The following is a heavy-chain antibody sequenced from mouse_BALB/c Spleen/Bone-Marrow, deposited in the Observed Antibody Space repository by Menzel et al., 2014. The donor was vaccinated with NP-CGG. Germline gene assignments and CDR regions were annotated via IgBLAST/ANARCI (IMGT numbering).Heavy chain of an antibody. D-gene: IGHD2-12*01. Sequence: VKLMESRAELVRPGASVELSCKASGYSFXSYWMHWVKQRPGQGLEWIGEISPSNGRSNYNEKFKSKATLTVDKSSSTAYMQLSGLTSEDSAVYYCTRSELRRGGYALDYWGLGTSVTVSS. J-gene: IGHJ4*01. CDR3: TRSELRRGGYALDY. CDR2: ISPSNGRS. CDR1: GYSFXSYW. V-gene: IGHV1S81*02.